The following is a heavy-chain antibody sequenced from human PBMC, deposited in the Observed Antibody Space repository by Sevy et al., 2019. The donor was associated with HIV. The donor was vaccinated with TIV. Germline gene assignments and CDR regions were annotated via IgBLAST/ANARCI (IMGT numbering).Heavy chain of an antibody. J-gene: IGHJ4*02. V-gene: IGHV1-2*02. D-gene: IGHD5-18*01. CDR2: INPNSGDT. CDR3: ATHGGYRYGSLLDY. CDR1: GYTFSDHF. Sequence: ASVKVSCKASGYTFSDHFIHWVRQAPGQGLERMGWINPNSGDTKYAQNFHGRVTLTRDTSIGSGYMELTSLRSDDTAVYYCATHGGYRYGSLLDYWGQGTLVTVSS.